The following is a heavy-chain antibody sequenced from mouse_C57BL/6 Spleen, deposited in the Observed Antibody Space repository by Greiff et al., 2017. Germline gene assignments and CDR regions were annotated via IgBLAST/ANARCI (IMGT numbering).Heavy chain of an antibody. D-gene: IGHD3-3*01. CDR1: GYTFTDYY. CDR3: AGGGGTRGFAY. CDR2: IYPGSGNT. V-gene: IGHV1-76*01. Sequence: VKLMESGAELVRPGASVKLSCKASGYTFTDYYINWVKQRPGQGLEWIARIYPGSGNTYYNEKFKGKATLTAEKSSSTAYMQLSSLTSEDSAVWFCAGGGGTRGFAYWGQGTLVTVSA. J-gene: IGHJ3*01.